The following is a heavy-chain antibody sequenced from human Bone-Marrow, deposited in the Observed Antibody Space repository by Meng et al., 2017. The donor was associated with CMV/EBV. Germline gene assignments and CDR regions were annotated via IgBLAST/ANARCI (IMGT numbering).Heavy chain of an antibody. Sequence: SETLSLTCTVSGYSISSGYYWGWIRQPPGKGLEWIGSIYHSGSTYYNPSLKSRVTISVDTSKNQFSLKLSSVTAADTAVYYCARGNSKLLYYYYGMDVWGQATTVTVSS. CDR2: IYHSGST. CDR3: ARGNSKLLYYYYGMDV. CDR1: GYSISSGYY. D-gene: IGHD4-11*01. V-gene: IGHV4-38-2*02. J-gene: IGHJ6*02.